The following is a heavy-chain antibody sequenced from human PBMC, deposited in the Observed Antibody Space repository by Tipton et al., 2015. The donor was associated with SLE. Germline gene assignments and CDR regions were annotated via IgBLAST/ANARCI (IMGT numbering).Heavy chain of an antibody. Sequence: GSLRLSCAASGFTFSSYEMNWVRQAPGKGLEWVSYITSSGSTIYYADSVKGRFTISRDNAKNSLYLQMNSLRAEDTAVYYCARDDSLDAVAGTYFDYWGQGTLVTVSS. V-gene: IGHV3-48*03. D-gene: IGHD6-19*01. J-gene: IGHJ4*02. CDR2: ITSSGSTI. CDR3: ARDDSLDAVAGTYFDY. CDR1: GFTFSSYE.